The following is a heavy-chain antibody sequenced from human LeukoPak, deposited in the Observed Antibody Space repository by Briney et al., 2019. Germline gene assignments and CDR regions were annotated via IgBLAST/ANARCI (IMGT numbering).Heavy chain of an antibody. V-gene: IGHV4-59*01. CDR2: IYYSGST. J-gene: IGHJ5*02. CDR3: ARDSVLDGFDP. D-gene: IGHD3/OR15-3a*01. CDR1: GGSISSYY. Sequence: SETLSLTCTVSGGSISSYYWSWIRQPPGKGLEWIGYIYYSGSTNYNPSLKSRVTISVDTSKNQFSPKLSSVTAADTAVYYCARDSVLDGFDPWGQGTLVTVSS.